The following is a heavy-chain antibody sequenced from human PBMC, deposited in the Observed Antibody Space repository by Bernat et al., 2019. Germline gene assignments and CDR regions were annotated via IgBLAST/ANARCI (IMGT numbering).Heavy chain of an antibody. CDR2: IKQDGSEK. CDR3: ARARTPWGY. CDR1: GFTFGSNW. V-gene: IGHV3-7*03. Sequence: EVQLVESGGGLVQPGGSLRLSWPPFGFTFGSNWMSWVRRPPGKGREWVANIKQDGSEKYYVDSVKGRFTISRDNAKNSLYLQMNSLRAEDTAVYYCARARTPWGYWGQGTLVTVSS. J-gene: IGHJ4*02. D-gene: IGHD2-15*01.